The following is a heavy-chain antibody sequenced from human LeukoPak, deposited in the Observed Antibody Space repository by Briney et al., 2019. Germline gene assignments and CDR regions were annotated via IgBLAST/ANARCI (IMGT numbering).Heavy chain of an antibody. J-gene: IGHJ4*02. CDR3: ASSKDGRIAAAQFDY. D-gene: IGHD6-13*01. Sequence: SQTLSLTCTVSGGSISSGSYYWSWLRQPAGKGLEWIGRIYTSGSTNYNPSLKSRVTISVDTSKNQFSLKLSSVTAADTAVYYCASSKDGRIAAAQFDYWGQGTLVTVSS. CDR2: IYTSGST. V-gene: IGHV4-61*02. CDR1: GGSISSGSYY.